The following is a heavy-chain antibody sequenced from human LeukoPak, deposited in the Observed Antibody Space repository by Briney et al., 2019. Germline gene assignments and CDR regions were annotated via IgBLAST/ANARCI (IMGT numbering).Heavy chain of an antibody. CDR1: GFTFSSYA. Sequence: PGGSLRLSCAASGFTFSSYAMHWVRQAPGKGLEWVAVIWYDGSNKYYADSVKGRFTISRDNSKNTLYLQMNSLRAEDTAVYYCAGSYSSSWVYFDYWGQGTLVTVSS. V-gene: IGHV3-33*08. D-gene: IGHD6-13*01. J-gene: IGHJ4*02. CDR3: AGSYSSSWVYFDY. CDR2: IWYDGSNK.